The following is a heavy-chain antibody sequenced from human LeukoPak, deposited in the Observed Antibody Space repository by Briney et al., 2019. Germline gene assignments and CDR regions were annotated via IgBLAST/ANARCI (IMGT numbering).Heavy chain of an antibody. V-gene: IGHV3-48*03. J-gene: IGHJ4*02. D-gene: IGHD2-8*01. CDR3: VSKNGAPNYFDY. Sequence: GGSLRLSCAASGFTFSNYEMNWVRQAPGKGLEWVSFISGIYTSIYYADSVKGRFTIFRDNAENSVYLQMNSLRVEDTAIYYCVSKNGAPNYFDYWGQGTLATVSS. CDR1: GFTFSNYE. CDR2: ISGIYTSI.